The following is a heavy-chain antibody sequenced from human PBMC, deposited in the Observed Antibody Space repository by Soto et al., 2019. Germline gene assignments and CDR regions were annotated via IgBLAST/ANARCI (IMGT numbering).Heavy chain of an antibody. D-gene: IGHD2-2*01. CDR3: ARARLDTPALDY. Sequence: QVQLVESGGGVVQPGRSLRLSCAASGFTFRSYAMHWVRQAPGKGLEWVAVISYDGSNEYYADSVKGRFTISRDNSKNTLYLPMNSLRAEDTAVYYCARARLDTPALDYWGQGTLVTVSS. CDR2: ISYDGSNE. V-gene: IGHV3-30-3*01. J-gene: IGHJ4*02. CDR1: GFTFRSYA.